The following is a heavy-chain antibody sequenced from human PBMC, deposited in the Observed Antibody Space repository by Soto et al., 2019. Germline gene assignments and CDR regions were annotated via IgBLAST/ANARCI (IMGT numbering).Heavy chain of an antibody. CDR3: TRHGGQGCDFWSGCYYYYYYMDV. Sequence: GGSLRLSCAASGFTFSGSAMHWVRQASGKGLEWVGRIRSKANSYATAYAASVKGRFTISRDDSKNTAYLQMNSLKTEDTAVYYCTRHGGQGCDFWSGCYYYYYYMDVWGKGTTVTVSS. CDR1: GFTFSGSA. J-gene: IGHJ6*03. V-gene: IGHV3-73*01. CDR2: IRSKANSYAT. D-gene: IGHD3-3*01.